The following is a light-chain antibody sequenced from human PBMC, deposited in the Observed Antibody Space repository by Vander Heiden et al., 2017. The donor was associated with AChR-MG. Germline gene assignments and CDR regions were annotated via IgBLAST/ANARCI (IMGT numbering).Light chain of an antibody. CDR2: STV. V-gene: IGLV1-36*01. Sequence: QSVLTPPPSVSAAPGPRVTISPSRGSATIGSKDVNCYQQLPENTPEHLVFSTVLLPPGVSARFSGAKSGTSASPAISGLQPEDDAAYYCAAWDDSMNGVVFGGGTKVTVL. CDR1: SATIGSKD. CDR3: AAWDDSMNGVV. J-gene: IGLJ3*02.